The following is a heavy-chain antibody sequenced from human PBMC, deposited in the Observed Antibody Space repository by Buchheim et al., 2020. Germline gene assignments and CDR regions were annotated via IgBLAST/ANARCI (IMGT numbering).Heavy chain of an antibody. V-gene: IGHV4-30-4*01. J-gene: IGHJ5*02. CDR1: GGSISSGDYY. Sequence: QVQLQESGPGLVKASQTLSLTCSVSGGSISSGDYYWSWIRQPPGKGLEWIGHLYYSGRTYYNPSLKSRVTISVDSSKNQISLKLSSVTAADTAVYYCARDLTIPGWFDPWGQGTL. CDR2: LYYSGRT. D-gene: IGHD1-1*01. CDR3: ARDLTIPGWFDP.